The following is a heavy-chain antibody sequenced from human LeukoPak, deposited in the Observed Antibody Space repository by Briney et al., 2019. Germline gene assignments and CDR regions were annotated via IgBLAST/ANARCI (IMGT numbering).Heavy chain of an antibody. V-gene: IGHV3-7*01. Sequence: GGSLRLSCVASGFTFTSHWMSWVRQAPGKGLEWVANIKGDGSDKYHMGSVKGRFTISRDNAKNSVYLQMNGLRAEDTAVYYCAREPLYGDYVTGDYWGQGTQVTVSS. D-gene: IGHD4-17*01. CDR1: GFTFTSHW. CDR2: IKGDGSDK. CDR3: AREPLYGDYVTGDY. J-gene: IGHJ4*02.